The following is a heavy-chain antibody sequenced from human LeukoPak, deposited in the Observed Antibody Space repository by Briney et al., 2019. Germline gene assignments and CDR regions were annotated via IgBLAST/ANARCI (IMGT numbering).Heavy chain of an antibody. CDR1: SHTFTSYG. CDR3: ARDPPSGGYLEYYYYYGMDV. J-gene: IGHJ6*02. CDR2: ISVYRSKT. V-gene: IGHV1-18*01. D-gene: IGHD3-16*01. Sequence: GASVKVSCKASSHTFTSYGLSWVRQAPGQGLEWMGWISVYRSKTNYAQKFQGRITLTTDASTRTTFMELRSLRSDDTAVYYCARDPPSGGYLEYYYYYGMDVWGQGTTVTVSS.